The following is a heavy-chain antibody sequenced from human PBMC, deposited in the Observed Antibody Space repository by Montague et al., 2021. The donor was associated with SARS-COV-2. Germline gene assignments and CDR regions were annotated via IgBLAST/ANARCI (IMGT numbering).Heavy chain of an antibody. Sequence: SETLSLTCTVSGGSISSYHWSWIRQPPGKGLERIGYIYYNGSTNYNPSLKSRVTISVDTSNNQFSLKLTSVTAADAAVYYCARLGAGGNYYRSYYYAFDVWGQGTTVTVSS. J-gene: IGHJ6*02. D-gene: IGHD1-26*01. CDR2: IYYNGST. CDR3: ARLGAGGNYYRSYYYAFDV. CDR1: GGSISSYH. V-gene: IGHV4-59*08.